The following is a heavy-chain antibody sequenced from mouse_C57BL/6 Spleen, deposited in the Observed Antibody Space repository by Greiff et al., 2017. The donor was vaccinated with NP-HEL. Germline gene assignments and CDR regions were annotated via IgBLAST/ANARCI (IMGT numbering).Heavy chain of an antibody. CDR3: TRYGNYEAWFAY. J-gene: IGHJ3*01. CDR1: GYTFTDYE. V-gene: IGHV1-15*01. D-gene: IGHD2-1*01. Sequence: VQGVESGAELVRPGASVTLSCKASGYTFTDYEMHWVKQTPVHGLEWIGAIDPETGGTAYNQKFKGKAILTADKSSSTAYMELRSLTSEDSAVYYCTRYGNYEAWFAYWGQGTLVTVSA. CDR2: IDPETGGT.